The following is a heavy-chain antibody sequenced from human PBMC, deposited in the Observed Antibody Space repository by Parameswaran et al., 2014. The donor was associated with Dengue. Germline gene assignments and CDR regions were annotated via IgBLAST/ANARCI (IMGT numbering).Heavy chain of an antibody. CDR2: IKRDGSEK. Sequence: VRQAPGKGLEWVANIKRDGSEKYYVDSVKGRFTISRDNAKNSLYLQMNSLRTDDTAVYYCALGAGKFDYWGQGTLVTVSS. J-gene: IGHJ4*02. V-gene: IGHV3-7*01. D-gene: IGHD3-16*01. CDR3: ALGAGKFDY.